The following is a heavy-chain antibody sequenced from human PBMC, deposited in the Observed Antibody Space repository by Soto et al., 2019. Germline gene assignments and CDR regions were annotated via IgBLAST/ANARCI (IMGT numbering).Heavy chain of an antibody. Sequence: ASVKVSCKASGYTFTSYGISWVRQAPGQGLEWMGWISAYNGNTNYAQKLQGRVTMTTDTSTSTAYMELRSLRSDDTAVYYCARGPYCSSTSCYSWGWFDPWGQGTLVTSPQ. CDR1: GYTFTSYG. V-gene: IGHV1-18*04. D-gene: IGHD2-2*02. CDR2: ISAYNGNT. CDR3: ARGPYCSSTSCYSWGWFDP. J-gene: IGHJ5*02.